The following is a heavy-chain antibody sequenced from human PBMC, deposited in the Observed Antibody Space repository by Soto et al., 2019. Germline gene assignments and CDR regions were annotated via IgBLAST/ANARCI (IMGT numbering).Heavy chain of an antibody. CDR1: GFNFSSYS. Sequence: EVQLVESGGGLVKPGGSLSLSCAASGFNFSSYSMNWVRQAPGKGLEWVSSISSSSSYIYYADSVKGRCTISRDNAKNSLYLQMNSLRAEDTAVYYCARDLSSSSARYFDYWGQGTLVTVSS. CDR2: ISSSSSYI. D-gene: IGHD6-6*01. J-gene: IGHJ4*02. V-gene: IGHV3-21*01. CDR3: ARDLSSSSARYFDY.